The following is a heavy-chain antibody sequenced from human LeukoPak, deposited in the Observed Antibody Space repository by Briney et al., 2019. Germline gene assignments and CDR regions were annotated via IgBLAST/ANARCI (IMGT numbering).Heavy chain of an antibody. V-gene: IGHV3-21*01. CDR1: GFSFSSYT. Sequence: GVSVRLSRAASGFSFSSYTMKWVRQAPGKGLEWVSSISSTSSYIYYEDSVKGRFTISRDNSKNTLYLQMNSLRADDTALYYCARRGYGDYAPFDYWGQGTLVTVSS. CDR2: ISSTSSYI. J-gene: IGHJ4*02. CDR3: ARRGYGDYAPFDY. D-gene: IGHD4-17*01.